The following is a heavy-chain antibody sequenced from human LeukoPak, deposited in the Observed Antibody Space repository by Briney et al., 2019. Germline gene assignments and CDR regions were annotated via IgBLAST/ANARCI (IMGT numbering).Heavy chain of an antibody. D-gene: IGHD1-26*01. CDR2: LSDSGYGT. CDR1: GFTFRSYA. CDR3: AKVGDFSGSFYYFDY. V-gene: IGHV3-23*01. Sequence: GGSLRLSCAASGFTFRSYATNWVRQAPGKGLEWVPGLSDSGYGTYYADSVKGRFTISRDNSKNTLYLQMNSLRAEDTAVYYCAKVGDFSGSFYYFDYWGQGTLVTVSS. J-gene: IGHJ4*02.